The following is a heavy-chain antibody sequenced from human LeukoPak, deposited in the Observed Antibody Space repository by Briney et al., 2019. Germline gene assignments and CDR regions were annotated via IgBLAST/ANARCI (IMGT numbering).Heavy chain of an antibody. Sequence: GRSLRLSCAASGFTFSSYGMHWVRQAPGKGLEWVALIWYDGSNKYYSDSVKGRFTISRDNSKSTLYLQVNSLRVEDTAVYYCAKLGLGYADYWGQGTLVTVSS. CDR1: GFTFSSYG. D-gene: IGHD3/OR15-3a*01. J-gene: IGHJ4*02. CDR3: AKLGLGYADY. CDR2: IWYDGSNK. V-gene: IGHV3-33*06.